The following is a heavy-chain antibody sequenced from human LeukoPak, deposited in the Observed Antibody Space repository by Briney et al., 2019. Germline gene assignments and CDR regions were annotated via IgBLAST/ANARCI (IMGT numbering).Heavy chain of an antibody. CDR1: GFTFSDHY. CDR3: ARERNYLFDY. CDR2: TRNKVNSYTT. Sequence: PGGSLRLSCAASGFTFSDHYMDWVRQAPGKGLEWVGRTRNKVNSYTTEYAASVKGRFTISRDESKNSLYLQMNSLKTEDTAVYYCARERNYLFDYWGQATLVTVSS. D-gene: IGHD4-11*01. J-gene: IGHJ4*02. V-gene: IGHV3-72*01.